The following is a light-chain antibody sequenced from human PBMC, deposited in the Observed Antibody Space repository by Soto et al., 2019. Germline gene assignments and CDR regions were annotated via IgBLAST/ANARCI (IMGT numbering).Light chain of an antibody. J-gene: IGKJ1*01. CDR3: QQYNDNWT. V-gene: IGKV1-5*03. Sequence: DIQMTQSPSTLSASVGDRVTITCRASQSISSWLAWYQQKPGTAPKLLIYKASTLQTGVPSRFSGSVSGTEFTLTISSLQPDDFATYYCQQYNDNWTFGQGTKV. CDR2: KAS. CDR1: QSISSW.